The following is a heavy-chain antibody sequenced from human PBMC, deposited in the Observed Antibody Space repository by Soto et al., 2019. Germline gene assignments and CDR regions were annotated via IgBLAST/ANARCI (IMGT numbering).Heavy chain of an antibody. CDR1: CGSISSGDYY. CDR2: TYYSGST. D-gene: IGHD2-8*02. Sequence: QLQLPESGTGLVKPSQTLSLTSTVSCGSISSGDYYWIWIRQHPVKGLEWIVYTYYSGSTYYNTTLKSQVTISVDKSKIQFSLKMRSVTAADTAVYYWARWWRCSLQGFYPWGQGTLGTVSS. J-gene: IGHJ5*01. V-gene: IGHV4-31*01. CDR3: ARWWRCSLQGFYP.